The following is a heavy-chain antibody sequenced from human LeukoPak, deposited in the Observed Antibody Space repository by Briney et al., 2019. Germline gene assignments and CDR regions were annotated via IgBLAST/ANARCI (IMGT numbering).Heavy chain of an antibody. V-gene: IGHV3-30*02. CDR1: GFTFSNYG. Sequence: PGGSLRLSCAASGFTFSNYGMHWVRQAPGKGLEWVAFIRYDGSNKYYADSVKGRFTISRDNSKNTLYLQMNSLRAEDTAVYYCAKPLKWELLHFDYWGQGTLVTVSS. CDR2: IRYDGSNK. CDR3: AKPLKWELLHFDY. J-gene: IGHJ4*02. D-gene: IGHD1-26*01.